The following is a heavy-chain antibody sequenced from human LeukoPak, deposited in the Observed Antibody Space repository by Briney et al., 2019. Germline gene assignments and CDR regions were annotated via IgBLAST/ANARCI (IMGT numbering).Heavy chain of an antibody. Sequence: ASVKVSCKASGYTFTGYYMHWVRQAPGQGLEWMGWINPNSGGTNYAQKFQGRVTMTRDTSISTAYMELSRLRSDDTAVYYCARDRQYTAMALDYWGQGTLVTVSS. V-gene: IGHV1-2*02. CDR3: ARDRQYTAMALDY. CDR1: GYTFTGYY. D-gene: IGHD5-18*01. J-gene: IGHJ4*02. CDR2: INPNSGGT.